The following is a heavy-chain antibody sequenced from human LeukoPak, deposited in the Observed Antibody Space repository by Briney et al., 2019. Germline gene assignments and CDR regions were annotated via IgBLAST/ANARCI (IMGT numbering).Heavy chain of an antibody. CDR1: GYTFTGYY. CDR2: INPNSGGT. CDR3: ARRGYDILTGYYEGVDY. Sequence: GASVKVSCKASGYTFTGYYMHWVRQAPGQGLEWMGWINPNSGGTNYAQKLQGRVTMTTDTSTSTAYMELRSLRSDDTAVYYCARRGYDILTGYYEGVDYWGQGTLVTVSS. D-gene: IGHD3-9*01. J-gene: IGHJ4*02. V-gene: IGHV1-2*02.